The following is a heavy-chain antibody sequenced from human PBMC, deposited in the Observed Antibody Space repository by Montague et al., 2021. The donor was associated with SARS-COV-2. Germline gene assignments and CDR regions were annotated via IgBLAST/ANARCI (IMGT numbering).Heavy chain of an antibody. V-gene: IGHV2-70*01. CDR1: GFSLSTSGMC. J-gene: IGHJ6*02. D-gene: IGHD4-17*01. Sequence: PALVKPTQTPTLTCTFSGFSLSTSGMCVSWIRQPPGKALGWLALIDWDDDKYNSTSLKTRLTISKDTSKNQVVLTMTNMDPVDTATYYCARMTAVTYPYYYYGMDVWGQGTTVTVSS. CDR3: ARMTAVTYPYYYYGMDV. CDR2: IDWDDDK.